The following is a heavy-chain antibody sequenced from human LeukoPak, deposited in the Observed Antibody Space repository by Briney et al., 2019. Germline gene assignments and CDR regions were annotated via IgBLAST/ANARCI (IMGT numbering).Heavy chain of an antibody. J-gene: IGHJ4*02. V-gene: IGHV3-15*01. CDR3: TTDRRLIPTGMTSY. Sequence: GGSLRLSCAASGFTFSDHYMDWVRQAPGKGLEWVGRIKSKTDGGTTDYAAPVKGRFTISRDDSKNTLYLQMNSLKTEDTAVYYCTTDRRLIPTGMTSYWGQGTLVTVSS. CDR2: IKSKTDGGTT. CDR1: GFTFSDHY. D-gene: IGHD1-1*01.